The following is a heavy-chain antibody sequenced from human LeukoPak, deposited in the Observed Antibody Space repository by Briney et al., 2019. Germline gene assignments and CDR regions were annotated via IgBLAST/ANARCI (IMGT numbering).Heavy chain of an antibody. CDR2: IYYSGST. CDR1: GGSISSGGYY. Sequence: SQTLSLTCTVSGGSISSGGYYWSWIRQHPGKGLEWIGYIYYSGSTYYNPSLKSRVTISVDASKNQFSLKLSSVTAADTAVYYCARAAKIGDAFDIWGQGTMVTVSS. CDR3: ARAAKIGDAFDI. V-gene: IGHV4-31*03. D-gene: IGHD2-21*01. J-gene: IGHJ3*02.